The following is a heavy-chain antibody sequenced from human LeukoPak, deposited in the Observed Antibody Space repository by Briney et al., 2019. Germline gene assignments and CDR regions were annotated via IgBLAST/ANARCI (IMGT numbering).Heavy chain of an antibody. V-gene: IGHV4-39*07. CDR1: GGSISSSSYY. Sequence: SETLSLTCTVSGGSISSSSYYWGWIRQPPGKGLEWIGSIYYSGSTYYNPSLKSRVTISVDTSKNQFSLKLSSVTAADTAVYYCARVRRFSSGSYYKNYYYYYMDVWGKGTTVTISS. CDR2: IYYSGST. J-gene: IGHJ6*03. D-gene: IGHD1-26*01. CDR3: ARVRRFSSGSYYKNYYYYYMDV.